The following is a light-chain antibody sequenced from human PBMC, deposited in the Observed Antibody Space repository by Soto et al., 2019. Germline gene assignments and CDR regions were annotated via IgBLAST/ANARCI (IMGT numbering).Light chain of an antibody. Sequence: IHLTQSPSSLSASVGYIFTITCRASQGISTSLAWYQKIKGKAPKLLIYAASTLQSGVPSRLRGSGYGTELTITISSIQTEDFETYYCQHLNSYPFTFGHGTRLEIK. CDR2: AAS. V-gene: IGKV1-9*01. J-gene: IGKJ5*01. CDR3: QHLNSYPFT. CDR1: QGISTS.